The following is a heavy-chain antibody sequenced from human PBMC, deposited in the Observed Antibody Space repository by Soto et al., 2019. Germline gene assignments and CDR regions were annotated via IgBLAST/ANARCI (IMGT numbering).Heavy chain of an antibody. CDR2: INHSGST. Sequence: SETLSLTCAVYGGSFSGYYWSWIRQPPGKGLEWIGEINHSGSTNYNPSVKSRVTIAVDTSKNQFSLKLSSVTAADTAVYYCARGLINPYYYESSGTDHDAFDIWGQGTMVTVSS. J-gene: IGHJ3*02. V-gene: IGHV4-34*01. CDR3: ARGLINPYYYESSGTDHDAFDI. CDR1: GGSFSGYY. D-gene: IGHD3-22*01.